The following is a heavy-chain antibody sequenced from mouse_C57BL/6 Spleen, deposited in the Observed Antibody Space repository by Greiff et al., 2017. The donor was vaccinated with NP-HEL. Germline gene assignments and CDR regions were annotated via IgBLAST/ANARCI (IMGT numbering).Heavy chain of an antibody. CDR1: GYAFSSYW. V-gene: IGHV1-80*01. CDR2: IYPGDGDT. D-gene: IGHD2-5*01. CDR3: ARERSNYYFDY. Sequence: VQLQESGAELVKPGASVKISCKASGYAFSSYWMNWVKQRPGKGLEWIGQIYPGDGDTNYNGKFKGKATLTADKSSSTAYMQLSSLTSEDSAVYFCARERSNYYFDYWGQGTTLTVSS. J-gene: IGHJ2*01.